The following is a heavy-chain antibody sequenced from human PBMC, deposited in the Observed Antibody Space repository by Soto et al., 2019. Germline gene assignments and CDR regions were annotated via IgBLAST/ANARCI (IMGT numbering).Heavy chain of an antibody. V-gene: IGHV3-7*01. CDR1: GFTFSSYW. Sequence: EVQLVESGGGLVQPGGSLRLSCAASGFTFSSYWMSWVRQAPGKGLEWVANIKQDGSEKYYVDSVKGRFTISRDNAKNSLYLQMNSLRAEDTAVYYCARDIAVAANWFDPWGLGTLVTVSS. CDR2: IKQDGSEK. CDR3: ARDIAVAANWFDP. D-gene: IGHD6-19*01. J-gene: IGHJ5*02.